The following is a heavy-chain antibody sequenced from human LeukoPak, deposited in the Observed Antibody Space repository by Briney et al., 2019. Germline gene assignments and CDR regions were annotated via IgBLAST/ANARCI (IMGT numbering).Heavy chain of an antibody. CDR2: FYHSGIT. D-gene: IGHD2-15*01. CDR3: ARAGEYCSGGSCYSGVYFDS. Sequence: SETLSLTCTVSGYSISSGYYWGWIRQPPGKGLEWIGSFYHSGITYYNPSLKSRVTISVEMSKNQFSLKLSSVTAADTAVYYCARAGEYCSGGSCYSGVYFDSWGQGTLVTVSS. CDR1: GYSISSGYY. J-gene: IGHJ4*02. V-gene: IGHV4-38-2*02.